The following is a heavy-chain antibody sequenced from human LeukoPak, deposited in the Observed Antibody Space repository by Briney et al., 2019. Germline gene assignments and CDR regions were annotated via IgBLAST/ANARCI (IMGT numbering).Heavy chain of an antibody. CDR2: IYYSGST. V-gene: IGHV4-39*01. CDR1: GGSISNTNW. CDR3: ARHRRSREGYYYGSVDY. D-gene: IGHD3-10*01. J-gene: IGHJ4*02. Sequence: PSETLSLTCGVSGGSISNTNWWTWFRQPPGKGLEWIGGIYYSGSTYFNPSLKSRVTISVDTSKNQLSLKVSSVTAADTAVYYCARHRRSREGYYYGSVDYWGQGTLVTVSS.